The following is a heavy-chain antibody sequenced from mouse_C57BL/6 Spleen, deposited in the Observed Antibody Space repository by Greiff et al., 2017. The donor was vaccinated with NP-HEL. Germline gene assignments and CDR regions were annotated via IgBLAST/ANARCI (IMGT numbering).Heavy chain of an antibody. V-gene: IGHV1-76*01. J-gene: IGHJ1*03. CDR3: ARWGVYYGYFDV. CDR1: GYTFTDYY. Sequence: QVQLKQSGAELVRPGASVKLSCKASGYTFTDYYINWVKQRPGQGLEWIARIYPGSGNTYYNEKFKGKATLTAEKSSSTAYMQLSSLTSEDSAVYFCARWGVYYGYFDVWGTGTTVTVSS. CDR2: IYPGSGNT.